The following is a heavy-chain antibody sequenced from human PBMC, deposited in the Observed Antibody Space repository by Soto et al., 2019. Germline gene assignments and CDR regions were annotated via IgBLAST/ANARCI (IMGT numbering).Heavy chain of an antibody. V-gene: IGHV1-69*02. J-gene: IGHJ4*02. CDR1: GGTFSSYT. D-gene: IGHD2-21*02. CDR3: ARRAYCGGDCYPY. Sequence: ASVKVSCTASGGTFSSYTISWVRQAPGQGLEWMGRIIPILGIANYAQKFQGRVTITADKSTSTAYMELSSLRSEDTAVYYCARRAYCGGDCYPYWGQGTLVTVS. CDR2: IIPILGIA.